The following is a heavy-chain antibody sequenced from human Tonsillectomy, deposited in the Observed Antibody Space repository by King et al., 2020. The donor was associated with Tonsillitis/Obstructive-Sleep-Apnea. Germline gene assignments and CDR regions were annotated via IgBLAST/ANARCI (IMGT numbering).Heavy chain of an antibody. J-gene: IGHJ4*02. CDR3: ASLAAAGRDY. CDR2: IYYSGST. D-gene: IGHD6-13*01. CDR1: GGSISSYY. V-gene: IGHV4-59*01. Sequence: QLQESGPGLVKPSETLSLTCTVSGGSISSYYGSWIRQTPGKGLEWIGYIYYSGSTNYNPSLKSRVNISVDKSKNQLSLKLSSVTAADTAVYYCASLAAAGRDYWGQGTLVTVSS.